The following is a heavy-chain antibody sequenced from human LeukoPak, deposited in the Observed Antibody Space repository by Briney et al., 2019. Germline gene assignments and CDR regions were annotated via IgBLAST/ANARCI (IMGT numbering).Heavy chain of an antibody. CDR3: ARTGIRMVISDAFDI. J-gene: IGHJ3*02. Sequence: GGSLRLSCVASGFTDSSNYMSWVRQAPGKGLEWVSVIYSGGSTYYADSVEGRFTISRDNSKNTLYLQMNSLRAEDTAVYYCARTGIRMVISDAFDIWGQGTMVTVSS. CDR2: IYSGGST. V-gene: IGHV3-66*02. D-gene: IGHD3-10*01. CDR1: GFTDSSNY.